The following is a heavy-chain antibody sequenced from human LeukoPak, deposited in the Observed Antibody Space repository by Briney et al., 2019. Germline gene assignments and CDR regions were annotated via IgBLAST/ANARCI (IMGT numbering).Heavy chain of an antibody. CDR1: GFTFSNYA. CDR3: ARVRVVWDLDDAFDI. D-gene: IGHD1-26*01. CDR2: IRYDGSNK. V-gene: IGHV3-30*02. J-gene: IGHJ3*02. Sequence: GGSLRLSCAASGFTFSNYAIHWVRQAPGKGLEWVAFIRYDGSNKYYVDSVKGRFTISRDNAKNSLYLQMNSLRAEDTALYYCARVRVVWDLDDAFDIWGQGTMAIVSS.